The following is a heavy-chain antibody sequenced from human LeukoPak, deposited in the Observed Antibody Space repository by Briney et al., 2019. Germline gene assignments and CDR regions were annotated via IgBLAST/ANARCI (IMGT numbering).Heavy chain of an antibody. Sequence: GRSLRLSCAASGFTFSSYGMHWVRQAPGKGLEWVAVISYDGSNKYYADSMKGRFTISRDNSKNTLYLQMNSLRAEDTAVYYCAKSRYYGSGSNPAFDYWGQGTLVTVSS. V-gene: IGHV3-30*18. CDR2: ISYDGSNK. CDR3: AKSRYYGSGSNPAFDY. D-gene: IGHD3-10*01. CDR1: GFTFSSYG. J-gene: IGHJ4*02.